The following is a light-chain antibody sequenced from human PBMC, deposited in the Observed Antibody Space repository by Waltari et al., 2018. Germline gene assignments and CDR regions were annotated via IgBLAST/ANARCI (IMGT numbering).Light chain of an antibody. CDR3: SSIAGTYSYV. J-gene: IGLJ1*01. V-gene: IGLV2-11*01. CDR2: DVY. Sequence: QSALAQPRPVSGSPGQSVTISCAGSSTDIGTYNYVSWYQQHPDKAPKLIVFDVYKRPSGVPDRFSGSKSGNTASLTISDLQAEDEADYYCSSIAGTYSYVFGGGTQVIVL. CDR1: STDIGTYNY.